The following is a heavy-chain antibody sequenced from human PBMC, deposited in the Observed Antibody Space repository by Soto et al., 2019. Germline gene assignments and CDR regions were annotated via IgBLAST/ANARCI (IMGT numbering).Heavy chain of an antibody. D-gene: IGHD3-22*01. CDR3: AKALRHYYDSSGYYAVAFDY. CDR1: GFTFSISA. V-gene: IGHV3-23*01. J-gene: IGHJ4*02. Sequence: GGSLRLSCAASGFTFSISAMTWVRQAPGKGLECVSLITGSGADTYYADSVKGRFTISRDNSKNTLFLQMNSLRAEDTAIYYCAKALRHYYDSSGYYAVAFDYWGPGTLVTVSS. CDR2: ITGSGADT.